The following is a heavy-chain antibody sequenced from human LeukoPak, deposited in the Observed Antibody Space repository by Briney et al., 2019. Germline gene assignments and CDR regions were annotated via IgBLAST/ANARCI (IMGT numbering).Heavy chain of an antibody. D-gene: IGHD3-22*01. Sequence: GGSLRLSCAASGFTFRSYWMTWVRQAPGKGLEWVASIKQDESEKYYVDSVKGRFTISRDNAKNSLYLQMNSLRAEDTAVYYCARVDRTYYYDRWGQGTLVTVSS. V-gene: IGHV3-7*03. CDR3: ARVDRTYYYDR. CDR2: IKQDESEK. CDR1: GFTFRSYW. J-gene: IGHJ4*02.